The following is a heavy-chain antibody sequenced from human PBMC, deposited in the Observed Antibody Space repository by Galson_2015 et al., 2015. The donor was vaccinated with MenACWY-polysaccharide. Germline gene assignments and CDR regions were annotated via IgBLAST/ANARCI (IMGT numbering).Heavy chain of an antibody. CDR1: GFSFNTYW. CDR3: TKAGAKYCSGSSCYFNWFDP. CDR2: INADGSAT. V-gene: IGHV3-74*01. Sequence: SLRLSCAASGFSFNTYWMHWVRHAPGKGLVWVSRINADGSATGYADSVRSRFTISRDNAKNTLYLEMNSLRAEDTAVYYCTKAGAKYCSGSSCYFNWFDPWGQGTLVTVSS. D-gene: IGHD2-15*01. J-gene: IGHJ5*02.